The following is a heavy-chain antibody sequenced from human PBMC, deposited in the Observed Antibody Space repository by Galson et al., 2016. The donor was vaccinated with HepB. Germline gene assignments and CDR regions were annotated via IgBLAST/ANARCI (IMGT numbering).Heavy chain of an antibody. J-gene: IGHJ4*02. Sequence: SLRLSCAASGFTFENYWMSWVRQAPGKGLEWVADIKQDGSQKYYLDSVKGRFTISRDNAKNSLFLQMNSLVAEDTAVYYCGRDGTGPSSAWCIADYWGQGTLVTVSS. CDR1: GFTFENYW. V-gene: IGHV3-7*03. CDR2: IKQDGSQK. D-gene: IGHD6-19*01. CDR3: GRDGTGPSSAWCIADY.